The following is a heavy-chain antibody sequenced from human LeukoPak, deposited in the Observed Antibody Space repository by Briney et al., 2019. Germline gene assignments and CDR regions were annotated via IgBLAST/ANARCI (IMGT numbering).Heavy chain of an antibody. Sequence: SETLSLTCAGYGGSFRGYEWSWLRQPPGKGLEGIGEVNHSGSTKYNASLRSRVAISVDTSKNQFSLKMNAVTAAHTAVYYCARGDKWFGELLYFGTTVYYFDNWGQGTRVTVSS. CDR3: ARGDKWFGELLYFGTTVYYFDN. CDR2: VNHSGST. J-gene: IGHJ4*02. CDR1: GGSFRGYE. V-gene: IGHV4-34*01. D-gene: IGHD3-10*01.